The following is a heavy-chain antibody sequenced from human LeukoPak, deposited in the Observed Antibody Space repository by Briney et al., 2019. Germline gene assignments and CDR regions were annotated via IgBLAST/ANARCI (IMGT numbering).Heavy chain of an antibody. J-gene: IGHJ4*02. CDR3: AREVRYDSASSYFDY. V-gene: IGHV1-2*02. Sequence: ASVKVSCKASGYTFTAYYMHWVRQAPGQGLEWMGWIDPNSGGTHYAQKFQGRVTMTRDTSINTAYMELSRLRSDDTAVYYCAREVRYDSASSYFDYWGQGALVTVSS. D-gene: IGHD3-10*01. CDR1: GYTFTAYY. CDR2: IDPNSGGT.